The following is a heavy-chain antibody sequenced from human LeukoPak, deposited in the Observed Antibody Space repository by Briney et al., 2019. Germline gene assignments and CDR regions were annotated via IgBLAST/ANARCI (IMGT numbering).Heavy chain of an antibody. CDR1: GFTVSSNY. CDR2: IYSGGST. V-gene: IGHV3-53*01. CDR3: ASGYYYDSSAPRGY. J-gene: IGHJ4*02. D-gene: IGHD3-22*01. Sequence: GGSLRLSCAASGFTVSSNYMSWVRQAPGKGLEWVSVIYSGGSTYYADSVKGRFTISRDNSKNTLYLQMNSLRAEDTAVYYCASGYYYDSSAPRGYWGQGTLVTVSS.